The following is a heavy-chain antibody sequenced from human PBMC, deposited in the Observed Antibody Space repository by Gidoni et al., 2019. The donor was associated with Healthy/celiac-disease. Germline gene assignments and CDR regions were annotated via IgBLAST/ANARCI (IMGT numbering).Heavy chain of an antibody. CDR3: ARELPVLVQLERRGWFDP. CDR1: GYTFTSYG. D-gene: IGHD1-1*01. V-gene: IGHV1-18*01. J-gene: IGHJ5*02. CDR2: ISAYNGNT. Sequence: QVQLVQSGAEVKKPGASVTVSCKASGYTFTSYGISWVRQAPGQGLEWMGWISAYNGNTNHAQKLQGRVTMTTDTSTSTAYMELRSLRSDDTAVYYCARELPVLVQLERRGWFDPWGQGTLVTVSS.